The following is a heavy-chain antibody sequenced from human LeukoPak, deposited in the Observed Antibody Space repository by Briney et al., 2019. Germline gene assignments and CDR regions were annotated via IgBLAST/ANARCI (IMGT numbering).Heavy chain of an antibody. CDR2: ISYDGSNK. J-gene: IGHJ4*02. D-gene: IGHD6-13*01. CDR3: AKTRPLDSSSWSHGDY. CDR1: GFTFSSYA. V-gene: IGHV3-30-3*02. Sequence: GGSLRLSCAASGFTFSSYAMHWVRQAPGKGLEWVAVISYDGSNKYYADSVKGRFTISRDNSKNTLYLQMNSLRAEDTAVYYCAKTRPLDSSSWSHGDYWGQGTLITVSS.